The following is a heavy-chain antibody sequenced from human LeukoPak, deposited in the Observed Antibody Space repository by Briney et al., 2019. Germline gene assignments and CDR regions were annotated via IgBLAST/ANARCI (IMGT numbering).Heavy chain of an antibody. CDR3: ARDFLYYDILTGYLNWFDP. CDR2: IVVGSGNT. CDR1: GFTFTSSA. V-gene: IGHV1-58*02. D-gene: IGHD3-9*01. J-gene: IGHJ5*02. Sequence: ASVKVSCKASGFTFTSSAMQWVRQARGQRLEWIGWIVVGSGNTGYAQKFQGRVTMTRNTSISTAYMELSSLRSEDTAVYYCARDFLYYDILTGYLNWFDPWGQGTLVTVSS.